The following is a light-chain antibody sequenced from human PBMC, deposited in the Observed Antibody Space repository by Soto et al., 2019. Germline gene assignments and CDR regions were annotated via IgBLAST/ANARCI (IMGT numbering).Light chain of an antibody. CDR3: QQDRNCPVT. J-gene: IGKJ4*01. CDR2: DAS. Sequence: DIQMTQSPSSLSASVGDRVTITCRASQEISNHLAWFQQKPGKPPKSLIYDASSLQSGVPSRFSGSGSGTDFTFTISSQQPEDSATYFCQQDRNCPVTFDGGTKVEIK. CDR1: QEISNH. V-gene: IGKV1-16*01.